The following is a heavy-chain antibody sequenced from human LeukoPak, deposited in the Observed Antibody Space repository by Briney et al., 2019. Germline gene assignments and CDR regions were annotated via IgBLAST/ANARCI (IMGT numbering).Heavy chain of an antibody. D-gene: IGHD5-18*01. CDR2: TYYRSKWNT. J-gene: IGHJ4*02. Sequence: SQTLSLTCAISGDSLSHNNVAWNWIRQSPSRGLEWLGRTYYRSKWNTDYAVSVKSRITINSDTSKNQFSLQLNSVTPEDTAVYYCARGCYSSFDYWDQGTLVTVSS. V-gene: IGHV6-1*01. CDR3: ARGCYSSFDY. CDR1: GDSLSHNNVA.